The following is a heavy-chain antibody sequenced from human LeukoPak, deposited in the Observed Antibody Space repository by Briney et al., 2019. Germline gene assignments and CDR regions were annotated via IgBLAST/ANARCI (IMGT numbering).Heavy chain of an antibody. D-gene: IGHD1-7*01. J-gene: IGHJ4*02. CDR1: GFTFSSYW. CDR2: IEQDGSEK. V-gene: IGHV3-7*03. CDR3: AKDWAAYNWNYYFDY. Sequence: GGSLRLSCAASGFTFSSYWMSWVRQAPGKGLEWVANIEQDGSEKYYVDSVKGRFTISRDNAKNSLYLQMNSLRAEDTALYYCAKDWAAYNWNYYFDYWGQGTLVTVSS.